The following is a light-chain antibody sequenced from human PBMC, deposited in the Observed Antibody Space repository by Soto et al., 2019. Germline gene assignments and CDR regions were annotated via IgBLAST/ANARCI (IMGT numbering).Light chain of an antibody. V-gene: IGLV2-14*01. CDR2: DVS. CDR3: SSYTSSHPGV. CDR1: SSDVGDYNY. J-gene: IGLJ1*01. Sequence: QSALTQPASVSGSPGQTITISCTGTSSDVGDYNYVSWYQQHPGKAPKLMIYDVSNRPPGVSNRFSGSKSGNTASLTISGLQAEDEADYYCSSYTSSHPGVFGTGTKLTVL.